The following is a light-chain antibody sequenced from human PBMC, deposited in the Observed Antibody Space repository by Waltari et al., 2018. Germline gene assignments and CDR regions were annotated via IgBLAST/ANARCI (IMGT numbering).Light chain of an antibody. CDR1: ALPKQY. V-gene: IGLV3-25*03. CDR2: KDS. J-gene: IGLJ1*01. Sequence: SYELTQPPSVSVSPGQPARITCSGDALPKQYAYWYQQKPGQAPVLVIYKDSERPSGIPERFSGSSSGTTVTLTISGVQAEDEADYYCQSADSSGTYYVFGTGTKVIVL. CDR3: QSADSSGTYYV.